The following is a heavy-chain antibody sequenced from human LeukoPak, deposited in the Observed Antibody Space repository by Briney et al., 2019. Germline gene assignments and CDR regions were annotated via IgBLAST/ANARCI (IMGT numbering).Heavy chain of an antibody. D-gene: IGHD2-2*01. J-gene: IGHJ4*02. Sequence: ASVKVSCKASGYTFTSYGISWVRQAPGQGLEWMGWISVYNGNTNYAQKLQGRVTMTTDTSTSTAYMELRSLRSDDTAVYYCARVSALEQRYCSSTSCPTDDYFDYWGQGTLVTVSS. CDR1: GYTFTSYG. V-gene: IGHV1-18*01. CDR3: ARVSALEQRYCSSTSCPTDDYFDY. CDR2: ISVYNGNT.